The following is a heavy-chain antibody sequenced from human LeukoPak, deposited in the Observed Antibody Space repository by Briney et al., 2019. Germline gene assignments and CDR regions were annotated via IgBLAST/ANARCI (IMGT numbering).Heavy chain of an antibody. CDR1: GYTFTSYA. J-gene: IGHJ4*02. V-gene: IGHV1-46*01. Sequence: ASVKVSRKASGYTFTSYAIHWVRQAPGQGLEWMGIINPSGGSTTYAQKFQGRVAMTRDTSTSRVYMEVSSLRSEDTAVYYCARTYSSSDEFDYWGQGTLVTVSS. CDR3: ARTYSSSDEFDY. D-gene: IGHD6-13*01. CDR2: INPSGGST.